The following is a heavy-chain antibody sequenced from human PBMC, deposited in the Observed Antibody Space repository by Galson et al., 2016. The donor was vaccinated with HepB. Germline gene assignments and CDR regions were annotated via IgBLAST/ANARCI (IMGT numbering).Heavy chain of an antibody. D-gene: IGHD1-7*01. J-gene: IGHJ4*02. V-gene: IGHV3-11*01. CDR1: SFTFSNYY. Sequence: SLRLSCAASSFTFSNYYMSWIRQAPGKGLERVAYITGGSKTIFYADSVKGRFTISRDNAKSSLYLQMNRLRDEDTAMYYCAREDWNYSLDWGRGTLVTVPS. CDR2: ITGGSKTI. CDR3: AREDWNYSLD.